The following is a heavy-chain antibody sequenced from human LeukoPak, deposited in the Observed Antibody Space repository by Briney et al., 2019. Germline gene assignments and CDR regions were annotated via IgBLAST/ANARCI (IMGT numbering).Heavy chain of an antibody. J-gene: IGHJ4*02. CDR3: AKDPFIAVAGNFDY. CDR1: GFTFSSYA. Sequence: GRSLRLSCAASGFTFSSYAMHWVRQAPGKGLEWVAVISYDGSNKYYADSVKGRFTISRDNSKNTLYLQMNSLRAEDTAVYYCAKDPFIAVAGNFDYWGQRTLVTVSS. V-gene: IGHV3-30*04. D-gene: IGHD6-19*01. CDR2: ISYDGSNK.